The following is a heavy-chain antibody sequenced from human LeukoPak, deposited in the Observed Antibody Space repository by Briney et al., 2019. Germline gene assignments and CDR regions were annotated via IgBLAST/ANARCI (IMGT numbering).Heavy chain of an antibody. CDR3: ARGDNTHPYYFDY. J-gene: IGHJ4*02. CDR1: GGSISSYY. CDR2: TYYSGST. Sequence: SETLSLTCTVSGGSISSYYWSWIRQPPGKGLERIGYTYYSGSTNYNPSLKSRVTISVDTSKNQFSLKLSSVTAADTAVYYCARGDNTHPYYFDYWGQGTLVTVSS. V-gene: IGHV4-59*01. D-gene: IGHD2-2*02.